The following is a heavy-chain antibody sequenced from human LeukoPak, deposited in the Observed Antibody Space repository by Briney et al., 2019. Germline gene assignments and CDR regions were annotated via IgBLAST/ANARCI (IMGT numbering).Heavy chain of an antibody. V-gene: IGHV3-9*01. CDR2: ISWNSGSI. Sequence: GRSLRLSCAASGFTFDDYAMHWVRQAPGKGLEWVSGISWNSGSIGYADSVKGRFTISRDNAENSLYLQMNSLRAEDTALYYCAKAWERVFDYWGQGTLVTVSS. CDR1: GFTFDDYA. J-gene: IGHJ4*02. D-gene: IGHD3-16*01. CDR3: AKAWERVFDY.